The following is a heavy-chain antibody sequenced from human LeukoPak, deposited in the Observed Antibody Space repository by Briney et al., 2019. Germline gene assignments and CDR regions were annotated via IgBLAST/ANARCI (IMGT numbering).Heavy chain of an antibody. V-gene: IGHV3-7*03. CDR2: IKQDGSAK. CDR1: EFTISRYW. J-gene: IGHJ4*02. Sequence: GGSLRLSCVASEFTISRYWMSWVRQAPGKGLEWVANIKQDGSAKNYVDSVKGRFAISRDNAKNSLYLQMNSLSSEDTAVYYCAKMPDFDYWGQGTLVTVSS. CDR3: AKMPDFDY. D-gene: IGHD2-2*01.